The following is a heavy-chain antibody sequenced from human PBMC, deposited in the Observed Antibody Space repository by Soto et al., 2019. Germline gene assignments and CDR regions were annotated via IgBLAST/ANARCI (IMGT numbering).Heavy chain of an antibody. V-gene: IGHV3-23*01. Sequence: SGGSLRLSCAASGFTFSSYAMSWVRQAPGKGLEWVSAISGSGGSTYYADSVKGRFTISRDNSKNTLYLQMNSLRAEDTAVYYCAKGSQSITVNRRPYRFLEWLLDYWGQGTLVTVSS. CDR1: GFTFSSYA. J-gene: IGHJ4*02. CDR2: ISGSGGST. CDR3: AKGSQSITVNRRPYRFLEWLLDY. D-gene: IGHD3-3*01.